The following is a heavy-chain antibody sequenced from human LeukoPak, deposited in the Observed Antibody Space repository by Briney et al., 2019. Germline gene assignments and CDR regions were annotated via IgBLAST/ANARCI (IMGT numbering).Heavy chain of an antibody. CDR3: ARDHILGLVADWDY. CDR1: GYTFTSYG. Sequence: GASVKVSCKASGYTFTSYGISWVRQAPGQGLEWMGWISAYNGNTNYAQELQGRVTMTTDTSTSTAYMELRSLRSDDTAVYYCARDHILGLVADWDYWGQGTLVTVSS. CDR2: ISAYNGNT. D-gene: IGHD6-6*01. V-gene: IGHV1-18*01. J-gene: IGHJ4*02.